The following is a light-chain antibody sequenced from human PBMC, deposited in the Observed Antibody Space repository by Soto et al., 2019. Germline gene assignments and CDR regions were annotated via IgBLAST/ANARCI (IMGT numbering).Light chain of an antibody. V-gene: IGLV1-44*01. Sequence: QSVLTQPPSVSGTPGQRVTISCSGSSSNVAINPVNWYQHLPGAAPRFLIYETDRRSSGVPDRFSASKSGTSASLAISGLTSEDEADYYCEAWDETLDGLYVFGTGTKLTVL. CDR1: SSNVAINP. CDR3: EAWDETLDGLYV. J-gene: IGLJ1*01. CDR2: ETD.